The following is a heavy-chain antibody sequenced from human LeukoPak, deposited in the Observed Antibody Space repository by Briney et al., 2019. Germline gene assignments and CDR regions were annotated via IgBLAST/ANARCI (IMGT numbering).Heavy chain of an antibody. J-gene: IGHJ4*02. Sequence: SQTLSLTCTVSGGSISSGSYYWSWIRQPAGKGLEWIGRIYTSGSTNYNPSLKSRVTISVDTSKNQFSLKLSSVTAADTAVYYCARGLGFYCSSTSCYVGALDHWGQGTLVTVSS. CDR1: GGSISSGSYY. CDR3: ARGLGFYCSSTSCYVGALDH. D-gene: IGHD2-2*01. V-gene: IGHV4-61*02. CDR2: IYTSGST.